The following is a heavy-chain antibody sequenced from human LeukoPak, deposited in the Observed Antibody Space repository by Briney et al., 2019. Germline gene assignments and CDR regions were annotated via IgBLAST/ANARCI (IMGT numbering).Heavy chain of an antibody. D-gene: IGHD2-21*02. V-gene: IGHV4-34*01. Sequence: PSETLSLTCAVYGGSFSGYYWSWIRQPPGKGLEWIGEINHSGSTNYNPSLKSRVTISVDTSKNQFSLKLSSVTAADTAVYYCARGDGGDCYFFDYWGQGTLVTVSS. J-gene: IGHJ4*02. CDR3: ARGDGGDCYFFDY. CDR2: INHSGST. CDR1: GGSFSGYY.